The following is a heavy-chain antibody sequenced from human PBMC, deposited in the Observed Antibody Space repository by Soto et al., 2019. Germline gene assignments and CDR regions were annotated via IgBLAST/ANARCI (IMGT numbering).Heavy chain of an antibody. D-gene: IGHD2-15*01. CDR3: ARHGCSGGSCYSPSGYFDY. J-gene: IGHJ4*02. Sequence: SLTCTVSGGSISSYYWSWIRQPPGKGLEWIGYIYYSGSTNYNPSLKSRVTISVDTSKNQFSLKLSSVTAADTAVYYCARHGCSGGSCYSPSGYFDYWGQGTLVTVSS. CDR1: GGSISSYY. V-gene: IGHV4-59*08. CDR2: IYYSGST.